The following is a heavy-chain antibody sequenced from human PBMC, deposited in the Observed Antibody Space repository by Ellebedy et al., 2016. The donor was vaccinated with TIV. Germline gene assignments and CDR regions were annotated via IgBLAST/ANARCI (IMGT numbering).Heavy chain of an antibody. CDR2: ISDSGCST. J-gene: IGHJ4*02. V-gene: IGHV3-23*01. CDR1: GCTFSSYA. D-gene: IGHD4-11*01. CDR3: AKDRKHLQANAKDY. Sequence: GESLKISCAASGCTFSSYAMSWVRQAPGKGLECVSGISDSGCSTYYAESVKGRFTISRDNSKNTLYLQMNSLRAEDTAVYYCAKDRKHLQANAKDYWGKGTLVTVSS.